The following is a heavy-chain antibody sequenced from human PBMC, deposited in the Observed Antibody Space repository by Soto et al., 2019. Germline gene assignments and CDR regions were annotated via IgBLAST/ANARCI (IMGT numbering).Heavy chain of an antibody. CDR3: ASMAGGSGSNPYFDY. V-gene: IGHV3-30*03. J-gene: IGHJ4*02. Sequence: QVQLVESGGGVVQPGRSLRLSCAASGFTFSSYGMHWVRQAPGKGLEWVAVISYDGSNKYYADSVKGRFTISRDNSKNTLYLQMNSLRAEDTAVYYCASMAGGSGSNPYFDYWGQGTLVTVSS. CDR2: ISYDGSNK. CDR1: GFTFSSYG. D-gene: IGHD3-10*01.